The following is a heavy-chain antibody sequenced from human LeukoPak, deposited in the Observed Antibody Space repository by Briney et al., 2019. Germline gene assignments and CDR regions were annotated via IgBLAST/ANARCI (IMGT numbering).Heavy chain of an antibody. V-gene: IGHV3-48*01. D-gene: IGHD3-22*01. CDR2: ITNSGNSK. Sequence: GGSLRLSRAASEFTFSSYSMNWVRQAPGKGLEWVSYITNSGNSKSYADSVKGRFTISRDNTKDSLYLQMNGLRAEDTAVYYCARTRSSGYLTFGYWGQGILVTVSS. J-gene: IGHJ4*02. CDR1: EFTFSSYS. CDR3: ARTRSSGYLTFGY.